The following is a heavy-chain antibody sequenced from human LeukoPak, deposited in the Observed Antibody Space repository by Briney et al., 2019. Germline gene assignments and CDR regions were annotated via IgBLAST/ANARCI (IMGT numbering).Heavy chain of an antibody. CDR2: ISGSGGST. CDR3: ARAKYSSSCFDY. Sequence: GGTLRLSCAASGFTFSSYGMSWVRQAPGKWLEWVSAISGSGGSTYYADSVKGRFTISRDNSKNTLYLQMNSLRAEDTAVYYCARAKYSSSCFDYWGQGTLVTVSS. J-gene: IGHJ4*02. CDR1: GFTFSSYG. V-gene: IGHV3-23*01. D-gene: IGHD6-13*01.